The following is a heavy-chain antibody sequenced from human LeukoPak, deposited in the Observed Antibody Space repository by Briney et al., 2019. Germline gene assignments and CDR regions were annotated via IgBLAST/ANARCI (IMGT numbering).Heavy chain of an antibody. J-gene: IGHJ6*02. Sequence: ASVKVSCKASGYTFTSYYMHWVRQAPGQGLEWMGIINPSGGSTSYAQKFQGRVTMTRDMSTSTVYMELSSLRSEDTAVYYCARGRRGYSSGWYLSYYYYGMDVWGQGTTVTVSS. CDR1: GYTFTSYY. D-gene: IGHD6-19*01. CDR3: ARGRRGYSSGWYLSYYYYGMDV. V-gene: IGHV1-46*01. CDR2: INPSGGST.